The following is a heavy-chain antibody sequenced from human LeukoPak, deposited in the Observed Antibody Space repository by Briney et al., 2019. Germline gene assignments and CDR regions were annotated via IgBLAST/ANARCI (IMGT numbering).Heavy chain of an antibody. Sequence: PETLSLTCTVSGGSISSYYWSWIRQPAGKGLEWIGRIYTSGSTNYNPSLKSRVTMSVDTSKNQFSLKLGSVTAADTAVYYCARWRDYYDSSGTYPAFDYWGQGTLVTVSS. V-gene: IGHV4-4*07. J-gene: IGHJ4*02. D-gene: IGHD3-22*01. CDR1: GGSISSYY. CDR2: IYTSGST. CDR3: ARWRDYYDSSGTYPAFDY.